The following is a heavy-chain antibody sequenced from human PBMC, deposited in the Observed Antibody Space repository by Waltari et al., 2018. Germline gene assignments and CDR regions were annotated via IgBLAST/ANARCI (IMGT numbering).Heavy chain of an antibody. CDR3: ARGTSGWYGLAGWFDP. J-gene: IGHJ5*02. CDR1: GGSFSGYY. V-gene: IGHV4-34*01. D-gene: IGHD6-19*01. Sequence: QVQLQQWGAGLLKPSETLSLTCAVYGGSFSGYYWSWIRQPPGKGLEWIGEINHSGSTNYNPSLKSRVTISVDTSKNQFSRKLSSVTAADTAVYYCARGTSGWYGLAGWFDPWGQGTLVTVSS. CDR2: INHSGST.